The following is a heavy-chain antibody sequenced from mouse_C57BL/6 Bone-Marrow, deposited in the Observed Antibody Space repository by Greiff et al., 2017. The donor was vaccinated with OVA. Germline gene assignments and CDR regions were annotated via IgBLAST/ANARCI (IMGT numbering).Heavy chain of an antibody. CDR2: ISSGSSTI. V-gene: IGHV5-17*01. D-gene: IGHD4-1*01. CDR1: GFTFSNYG. J-gene: IGHJ2*01. Sequence: EVKLVESGGGLVKPGGSLKLSCAASGFTFSNYGMHWVRQAPEKGLEWVAYISSGSSTIYYADTVKGRFTLSRDNAKNTLFLQMTSLRAEDTAMYYCALSNWHFDYWGQGTTLTVSS. CDR3: ALSNWHFDY.